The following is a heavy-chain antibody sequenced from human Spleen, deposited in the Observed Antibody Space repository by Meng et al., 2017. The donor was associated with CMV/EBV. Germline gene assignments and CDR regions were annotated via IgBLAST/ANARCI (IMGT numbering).Heavy chain of an antibody. D-gene: IGHD4-11*01. CDR2: MYYSGNT. J-gene: IGHJ6*02. V-gene: IGHV4-59*01. CDR1: GGSIRDYY. Sequence: GSLRLSCTVSGGSIRDYYWSWVRQPPGMGLEWIGYMYYSGNTKYNPSLKSRVTISVDTSKNQFSLKLSSVTAADTAVYYCVRSSNPYYYYGMDVWGQGTTVTVSS. CDR3: VRSSNPYYYYGMDV.